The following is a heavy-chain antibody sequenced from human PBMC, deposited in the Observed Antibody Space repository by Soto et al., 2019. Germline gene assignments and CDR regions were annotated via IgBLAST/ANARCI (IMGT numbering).Heavy chain of an antibody. J-gene: IGHJ4*02. Sequence: SETLSLTCTVSGGSISSYYWSWIRQPPGKGLEWIGYIYYSGSTNYNPSLKSRVTISVDTSKNQFSLKLSSVTAADTAVYYCARVVRQWRPPDYWGQGTLVTVAS. CDR2: IYYSGST. CDR1: GGSISSYY. V-gene: IGHV4-59*01. CDR3: ARVVRQWRPPDY. D-gene: IGHD6-19*01.